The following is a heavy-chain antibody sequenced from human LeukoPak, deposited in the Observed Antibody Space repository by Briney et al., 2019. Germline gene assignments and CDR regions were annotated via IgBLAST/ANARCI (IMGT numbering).Heavy chain of an antibody. D-gene: IGHD3-10*01. CDR1: GFTFTTYW. J-gene: IGHJ4*02. CDR3: AKVAKYYYGSETYYFFEH. Sequence: PGVAQILSRTASGFTFTTYWMTWVRQAPGKGLEWVANINQDGTEKHYVDSVKGRFTISRDNAKNSLSLQMNSLRVEDTAVYYCAKVAKYYYGSETYYFFEHWGQGTPVTASS. CDR2: INQDGTEK. V-gene: IGHV3-7*01.